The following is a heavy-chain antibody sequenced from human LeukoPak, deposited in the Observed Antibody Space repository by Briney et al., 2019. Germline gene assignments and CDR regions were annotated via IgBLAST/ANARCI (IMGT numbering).Heavy chain of an antibody. CDR3: AREPDYYDSSGYYMYDY. D-gene: IGHD3-22*01. J-gene: IGHJ4*02. CDR1: GFTFNRSA. Sequence: ASVKVSCKASGFTFNRSAMQWVRQARGQRLEWIGWIVVGSGNTNYAQKFQERVTITRDMSTSTAYMELSSLRSEDTAVYYCAREPDYYDSSGYYMYDYWGQGTLVTVSS. CDR2: IVVGSGNT. V-gene: IGHV1-58*02.